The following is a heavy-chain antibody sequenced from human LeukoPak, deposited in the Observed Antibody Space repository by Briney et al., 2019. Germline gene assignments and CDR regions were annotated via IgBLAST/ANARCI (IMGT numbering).Heavy chain of an antibody. V-gene: IGHV4-39*02. J-gene: IGHJ4*02. CDR3: ARDDYVWGSTWGYFDY. CDR1: GGSISSSSYY. Sequence: PSETLSLTCTVSGGSISSSSYYWGWIRQPPGKGLEWIGSIYYGGTTYYNPSLNSRVTISVDTSKSQFSLRLNFVTAADTAVYYCARDDYVWGSTWGYFDYWGQGTLVTVSS. CDR2: IYYGGTT. D-gene: IGHD3-16*01.